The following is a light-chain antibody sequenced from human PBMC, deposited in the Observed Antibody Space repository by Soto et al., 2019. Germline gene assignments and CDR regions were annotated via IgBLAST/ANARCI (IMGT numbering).Light chain of an antibody. Sequence: DIQMTQSHSTLSASVGDRVTITCRASQSISSWLAWYQQKPGKAPKLLIYDASSLASGVPSRFRGSGSGPEFAITIRSLQPDDVATYYGQQYNSYSRYTFGQGTKLEI. CDR2: DAS. CDR1: QSISSW. CDR3: QQYNSYSRYT. J-gene: IGKJ2*01. V-gene: IGKV1-5*01.